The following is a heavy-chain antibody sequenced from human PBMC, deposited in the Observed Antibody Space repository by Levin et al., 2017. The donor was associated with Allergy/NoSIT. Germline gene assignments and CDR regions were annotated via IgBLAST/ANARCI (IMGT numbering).Heavy chain of an antibody. CDR1: GFTFSNYG. Sequence: GGSLRLSCAASGFTFSNYGIHWVRQAPGKGLEWVAVISSKAINRYYADSVKGRFTISRDDSRNTLYLQMSNLRLEDTAIYYCAKDQGPYYYYGMDVWGQGTTVTVSS. CDR3: AKDQGPYYYYGMDV. V-gene: IGHV3-30*18. J-gene: IGHJ6*02. CDR2: ISSKAINR.